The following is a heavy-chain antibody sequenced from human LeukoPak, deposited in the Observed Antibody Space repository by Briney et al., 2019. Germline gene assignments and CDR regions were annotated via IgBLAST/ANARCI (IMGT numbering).Heavy chain of an antibody. CDR1: GFTVSSNY. J-gene: IGHJ3*02. V-gene: IGHV3-53*01. CDR3: ARDRFSGSYHLDAFDI. Sequence: PGGSLRLSCAASGFTVSSNYMSWVRQAPGKGLEWVSVIYSGGSTYYADSVKGRFTISRDNSKNTLYPQMNSLRAEDTAVYYCARDRFSGSYHLDAFDIWGQGTMVTVSS. D-gene: IGHD1-26*01. CDR2: IYSGGST.